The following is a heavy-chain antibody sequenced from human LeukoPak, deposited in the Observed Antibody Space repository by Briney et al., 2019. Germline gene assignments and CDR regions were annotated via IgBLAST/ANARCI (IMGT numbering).Heavy chain of an antibody. V-gene: IGHV6-1*01. CDR3: ARRLTQYDCFDP. D-gene: IGHD2-2*01. Sequence: SQSLSLTCAISGDSVSSNSVTWNWIRQSPSRGLEWLGRTYYRSTWYNDYAVSVRGRITVNPDTSKNQFSLHLNSVTPEDTAVYYCARRLTQYDCFDPWGQGILVTVSS. J-gene: IGHJ5*02. CDR1: GDSVSSNSVT. CDR2: TYYRSTWYN.